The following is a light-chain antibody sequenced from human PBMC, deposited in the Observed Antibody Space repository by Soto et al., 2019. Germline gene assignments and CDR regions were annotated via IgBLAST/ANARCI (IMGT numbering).Light chain of an antibody. J-gene: IGKJ1*01. CDR1: QTISSNH. CDR2: GTS. Sequence: EIVLTQSPGTLSVSPGERATLSCRASQTISSNHLAWYQQKPGQAPSLLIYGTSSRATGIPDRFSGSGSGTDFTLTISRLEPEDSAIYYCQQLFGWTGGQGTKVEI. V-gene: IGKV3-20*01. CDR3: QQLFGWT.